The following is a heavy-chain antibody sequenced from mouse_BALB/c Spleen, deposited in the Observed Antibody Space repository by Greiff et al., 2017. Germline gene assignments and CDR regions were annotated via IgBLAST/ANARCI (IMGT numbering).Heavy chain of an antibody. Sequence: EVKLMESGAELVKPGASVKLSCTASGFNIKDTYMHWVKQRPEQGLEWIGRIDPANGNTKYDPKFQGKATITADTSSNTAYLQLSSLTSEDTAVYYCAPTARSEAMDYWGQGTSVTVSS. CDR1: GFNIKDTY. CDR2: IDPANGNT. J-gene: IGHJ4*01. V-gene: IGHV14-3*02. CDR3: APTARSEAMDY. D-gene: IGHD3-2*01.